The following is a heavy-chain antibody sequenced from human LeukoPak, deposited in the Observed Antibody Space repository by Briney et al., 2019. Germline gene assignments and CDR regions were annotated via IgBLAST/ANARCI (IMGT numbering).Heavy chain of an antibody. V-gene: IGHV1-8*01. J-gene: IGHJ5*02. Sequence: ASVKVSCKASGYTFTSYDINWVRQATGQGLEWMGWMNPNSGNTGYAQKFQGRVTMTRNTSISTAYMELSSLRSEDTAVYYCARDHGVGPITTFGVVITANWFDPWGQGTLVTVSS. CDR3: ARDHGVGPITTFGVVITANWFDP. CDR1: GYTFTSYD. CDR2: MNPNSGNT. D-gene: IGHD3-3*01.